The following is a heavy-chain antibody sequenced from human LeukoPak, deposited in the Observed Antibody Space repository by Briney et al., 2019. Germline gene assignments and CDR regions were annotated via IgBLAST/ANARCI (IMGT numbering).Heavy chain of an antibody. CDR3: ASEPRLTGTYYFDY. J-gene: IGHJ4*02. CDR1: TLTFSRFA. CDR2: TSYDGRHK. D-gene: IGHD2-8*02. V-gene: IGHV3-30*04. Sequence: GGSLRLSCAASTLTFSRFAIHWVRQAPGKGLEWVAVTSYDGRHKYYANSVKGRFTISRDDSKDTLYLQMDSLRPEDTAVYFCASEPRLTGTYYFDYWGQGTLVTVSP.